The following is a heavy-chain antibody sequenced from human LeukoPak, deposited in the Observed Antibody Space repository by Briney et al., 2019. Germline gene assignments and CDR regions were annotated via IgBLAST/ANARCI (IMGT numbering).Heavy chain of an antibody. CDR2: MNPRGST. J-gene: IGHJ6*03. CDR1: GGSFSGYY. CDR3: ARGRQDVTMIVVVMTAVSYYLDV. Sequence: SETLSLTCAVYGGSFSGYYWTWIRQTPEKGLEWIGEMNPRGSTNYNPSLKSRVTISVDTSKNQFSLELSSVTAADTAVYYCARGRQDVTMIVVVMTAVSYYLDVWGKGTTVTVS. V-gene: IGHV4-34*01. D-gene: IGHD3-22*01.